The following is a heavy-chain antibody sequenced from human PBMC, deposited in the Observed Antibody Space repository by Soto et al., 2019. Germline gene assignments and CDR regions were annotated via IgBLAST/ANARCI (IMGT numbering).Heavy chain of an antibody. Sequence: VQLVESGGGVVQPGRSLRLSCAASGFTFSTNGMHWVRQAPGKGLEWVAIISYDGSNKYYADSVKGRLTISRDNSKNTLYLQMSSLRAEDTAVYYCAKDRVESGLGEIDYWGQGTLVTVSS. CDR3: AKDRVESGLGEIDY. CDR1: GFTFSTNG. J-gene: IGHJ4*02. D-gene: IGHD3-16*01. V-gene: IGHV3-30*18. CDR2: ISYDGSNK.